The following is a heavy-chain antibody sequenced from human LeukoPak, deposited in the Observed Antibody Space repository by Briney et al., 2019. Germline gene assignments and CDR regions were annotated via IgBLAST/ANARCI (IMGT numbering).Heavy chain of an antibody. CDR3: ARGRGIDIVVVPAASNHFDY. CDR1: GGSFSGYY. D-gene: IGHD2-2*01. CDR2: INHSGST. V-gene: IGHV4-34*01. Sequence: PSETLSLTCAVYGGSFSGYYWSWIRQPLGKGLEWIGEINHSGSTNYNPSLKSRVTISVDTSKNQFSLKLSSVTAADTAVYYCARGRGIDIVVVPAASNHFDYWGQGTLVTVSS. J-gene: IGHJ4*02.